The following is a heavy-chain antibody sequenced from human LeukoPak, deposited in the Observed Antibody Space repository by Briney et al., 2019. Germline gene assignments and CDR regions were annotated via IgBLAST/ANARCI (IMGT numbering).Heavy chain of an antibody. Sequence: ASVKVSCKACGYTFTSYAMNCVRQAPGQGLEWMGWINTNTGNPTYAQGFTGRFVFSLDTSVSTAYLQISSLKAEDTAVYYCAREGGYVWGSYRFFDYWGQGTLVTDSS. CDR2: INTNTGNP. CDR3: AREGGYVWGSYRFFDY. J-gene: IGHJ4*02. V-gene: IGHV7-4-1*02. CDR1: GYTFTSYA. D-gene: IGHD3-16*02.